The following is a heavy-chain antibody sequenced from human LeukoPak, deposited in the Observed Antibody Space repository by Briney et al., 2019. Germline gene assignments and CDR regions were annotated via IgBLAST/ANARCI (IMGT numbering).Heavy chain of an antibody. J-gene: IGHJ4*02. CDR3: ARDYYGY. D-gene: IGHD1-26*01. CDR1: GFTFSDYY. V-gene: IGHV3-11*04. Sequence: GGSLRLSCAASGFTFSDYYMSWIRQAPGKGLEWVSYISTGVSSKFYAESVKGRFTISRDNAKNTLYLQMNSLRVEDTAVYYCARDYYGYWSQGTLVTVSS. CDR2: ISTGVSSK.